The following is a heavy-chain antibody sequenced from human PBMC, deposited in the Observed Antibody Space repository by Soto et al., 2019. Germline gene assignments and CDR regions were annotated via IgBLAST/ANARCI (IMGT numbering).Heavy chain of an antibody. D-gene: IGHD4-17*01. V-gene: IGHV3-33*01. Sequence: QVQLVESGGGVVQPGRSLRLSCAASGFTFSSYGMHWVRQAPGKGLEWVAVIWYDGSNKYYADSVKGRFTISRDNSKNTLYLQMNSLRAEDTAVYYCARVYGDYSLGMDVWAQGTTVTVSS. CDR3: ARVYGDYSLGMDV. CDR1: GFTFSSYG. CDR2: IWYDGSNK. J-gene: IGHJ6*02.